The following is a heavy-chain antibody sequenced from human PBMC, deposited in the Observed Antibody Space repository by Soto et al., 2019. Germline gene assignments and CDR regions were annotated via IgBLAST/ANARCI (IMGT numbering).Heavy chain of an antibody. Sequence: QVQLVQSGAEVKKPGASVKVSCKVSGYTRNEVAMHWVRQAPGKGLEWLGGFDPDEAETIYAQHFQGRVTMTEDTSTDTVYMELSSLRSDDTALYFCTTYHGDYNFDHWGQGTLVTVSS. D-gene: IGHD4-17*01. J-gene: IGHJ5*02. CDR1: GYTRNEVA. CDR2: FDPDEAET. CDR3: TTYHGDYNFDH. V-gene: IGHV1-24*01.